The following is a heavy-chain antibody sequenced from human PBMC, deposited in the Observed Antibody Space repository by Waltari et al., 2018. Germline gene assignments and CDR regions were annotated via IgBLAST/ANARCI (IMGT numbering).Heavy chain of an antibody. CDR3: ATPFYNWDDPLHS. CDR1: GITFSHFP. J-gene: IGHJ4*02. Sequence: EVQLLESGGDLVQPGGSLILSCAASGITFSHFPINWVRLAPGTGLEWVSAITVGDDAHYADSLRGRFTISRDSSKDTVHLQMNGLRVEDTAIYYCATPFYNWDDPLHSWGQGTPVTVSS. V-gene: IGHV3-23*01. CDR2: ITVGDDA. D-gene: IGHD1-20*01.